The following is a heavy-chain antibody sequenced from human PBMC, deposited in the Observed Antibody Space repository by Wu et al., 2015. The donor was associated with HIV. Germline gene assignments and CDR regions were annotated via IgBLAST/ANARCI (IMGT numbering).Heavy chain of an antibody. CDR3: ARAMGFIAVAGPFDY. J-gene: IGHJ4*02. Sequence: QVQLVQSGAEVKKPGASVKVSCKASGYTFTGYYMHWVRQAPGQGLEWMGWINPNSGGTNYAQKFQGRVTMTRDTSISTAYMELSRLRSDDTAVYYCARAMGFIAVAGPFDYWGQGTLVTVSS. V-gene: IGHV1-2*02. CDR2: INPNSGGT. CDR1: GYTFTGYY. D-gene: IGHD6-19*01.